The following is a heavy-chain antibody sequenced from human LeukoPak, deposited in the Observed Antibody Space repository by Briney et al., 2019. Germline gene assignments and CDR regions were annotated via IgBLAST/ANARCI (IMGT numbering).Heavy chain of an antibody. CDR3: AGDDYGDLQYFEN. D-gene: IGHD4-17*01. V-gene: IGHV1-2*02. Sequence: ASVKVSCKASGYTFTKNFLHWVRQAPGQGLEWMGWINPNDGGTLYAQKFQGRVTMTTDTSIATAYMEMSTLTSDDTAVYYCAGDDYGDLQYFENWGQGTLVTVSS. CDR2: INPNDGGT. CDR1: GYTFTKNF. J-gene: IGHJ4*02.